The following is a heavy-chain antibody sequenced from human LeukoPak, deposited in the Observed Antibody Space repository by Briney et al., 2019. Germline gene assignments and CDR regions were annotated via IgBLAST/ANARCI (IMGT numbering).Heavy chain of an antibody. CDR3: ASRKLGNDY. Sequence: SETLSLTCTVSSGSISTSNYYWGWVRQPPGKALEWIGNIFYSGSTYYSPSLKSRVTISLDTSRNQFSLKLNSVTAADTAVYYCASRKLGNDYWGQGTLVTVSS. V-gene: IGHV4-39*07. J-gene: IGHJ4*02. D-gene: IGHD7-27*01. CDR2: IFYSGST. CDR1: SGSISTSNYY.